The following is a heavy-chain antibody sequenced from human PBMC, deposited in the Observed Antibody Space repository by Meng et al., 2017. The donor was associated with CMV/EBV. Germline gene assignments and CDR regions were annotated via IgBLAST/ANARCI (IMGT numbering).Heavy chain of an antibody. CDR3: ARDGGQFGELPYGMDV. D-gene: IGHD3-10*01. CDR1: GFTFSSYW. J-gene: IGHJ6*02. V-gene: IGHV3-74*01. Sequence: GGSLRLSCAASGFTFSSYWMHWVRQAPGKGLVWFSRINSDGSSTSYADSVKGRFTISRDNAKNTLYLQMNSLRAEDTTVYYCARDGGQFGELPYGMDVWGQGTTVTVSS. CDR2: INSDGSST.